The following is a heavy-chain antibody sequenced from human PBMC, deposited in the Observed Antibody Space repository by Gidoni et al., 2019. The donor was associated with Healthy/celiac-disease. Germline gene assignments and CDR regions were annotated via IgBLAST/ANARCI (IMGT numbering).Heavy chain of an antibody. V-gene: IGHV3-9*01. J-gene: IGHJ5*02. D-gene: IGHD3-10*01. CDR1: GFTFDDYA. Sequence: EVQLVESGGGLVQPGRSLRLSCAASGFTFDDYAMHWVRQAPGKGLEWVSGISWNSGSIGYADSVKGRFTISRDNAKNSLYLQMNSLRAEDTALYYCAKDSRILWFGGWFDPWGQGTLVTVSS. CDR3: AKDSRILWFGGWFDP. CDR2: ISWNSGSI.